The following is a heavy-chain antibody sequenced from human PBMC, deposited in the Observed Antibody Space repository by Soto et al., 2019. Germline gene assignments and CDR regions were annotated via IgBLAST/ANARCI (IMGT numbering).Heavy chain of an antibody. V-gene: IGHV3-30*04. D-gene: IGHD1-26*01. CDR2: IAYDGRNK. CDR1: GFTFSSYA. Sequence: PGGSLRLSCAASGFTFSSYAMHWVRQAPGKGLEWVAVIAYDGRNKYYADSVKGRFTISRDNSKNTLYLQMNSLRIEDTAVYYCAKDIRDSGSYYAFDIWGQGTMVTVSS. J-gene: IGHJ3*02. CDR3: AKDIRDSGSYYAFDI.